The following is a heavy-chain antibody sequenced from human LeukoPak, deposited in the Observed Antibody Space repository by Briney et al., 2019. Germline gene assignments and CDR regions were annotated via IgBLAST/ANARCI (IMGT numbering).Heavy chain of an antibody. CDR3: ASSKNYYDSSGLDY. D-gene: IGHD3-22*01. J-gene: IGHJ4*02. V-gene: IGHV1-18*01. CDR1: GYTFTSYG. Sequence: ASVKVSCKASGYTFTSYGISWVRQAPGQGLEWMGWISAYNGDTNYAQKFQGRVTMTTDTSTATAYMDLRSLRSDDTALYYCASSKNYYDSSGLDYWGQGTLVTVSS. CDR2: ISAYNGDT.